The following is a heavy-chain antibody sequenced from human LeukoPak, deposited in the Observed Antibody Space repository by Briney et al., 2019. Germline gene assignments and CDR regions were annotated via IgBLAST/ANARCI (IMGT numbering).Heavy chain of an antibody. V-gene: IGHV3-30*02. CDR2: IRYDGSKK. J-gene: IGHJ4*02. Sequence: GGSLRLSCAASGFTFTSYGIHWVRQAPGKGLEWVAFIRYDGSKKYYADSVKGRFTISRDNSKNTLYLQMNSLRAEDTAVYYCAKDGDYSGSYYSQADYWGQGTLVTVSS. D-gene: IGHD1-26*01. CDR1: GFTFTSYG. CDR3: AKDGDYSGSYYSQADY.